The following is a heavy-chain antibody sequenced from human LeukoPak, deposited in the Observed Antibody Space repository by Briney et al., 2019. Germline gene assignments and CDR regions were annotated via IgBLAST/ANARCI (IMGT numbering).Heavy chain of an antibody. J-gene: IGHJ4*02. CDR2: ISAYNGNT. D-gene: IGHD4-17*01. CDR3: ARDPAHDYGDYDLLRPFDY. V-gene: IGHV1-18*01. Sequence: GASVKVSCKASGYTFTSYGISWVRQAPGQGLEWMGWISAYNGNTNYAQKLQGRVTMTTDTSTSTAYMELRSLRSDDTAVYYCARDPAHDYGDYDLLRPFDYWGQGTLVTVSS. CDR1: GYTFTSYG.